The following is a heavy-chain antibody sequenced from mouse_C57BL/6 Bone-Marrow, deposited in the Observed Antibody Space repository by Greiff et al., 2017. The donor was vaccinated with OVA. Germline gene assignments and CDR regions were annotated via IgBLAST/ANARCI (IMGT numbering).Heavy chain of an antibody. CDR1: GYTFTSYW. CDR2: IDPYDSET. CDR3: ARSEDYYSNYFDY. D-gene: IGHD2-5*01. J-gene: IGHJ2*01. V-gene: IGHV1-52*01. Sequence: QVQLQQPGAELVRPGSSVTLSCKASGYTFTSYWMHWVKQRPIQGLEWIGNIDPYDSETHYNQKFKDKATLTVDKSSSTAYMQLSSLTSEDAAVYYCARSEDYYSNYFDYWGQGTTLTVSS.